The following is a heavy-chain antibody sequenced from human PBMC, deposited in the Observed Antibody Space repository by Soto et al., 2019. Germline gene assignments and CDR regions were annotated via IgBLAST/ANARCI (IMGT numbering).Heavy chain of an antibody. CDR3: AKVLGLWSTYYYYYGMDV. J-gene: IGHJ6*02. D-gene: IGHD5-18*01. CDR1: GFTFNNYA. CDR2: ISGSGGNT. V-gene: IGHV3-23*01. Sequence: GSLRLSCVASGFTFNNYAINWVRQAPGKGLEWVSVISGSGGNTYYADSVKGRFTISRDNSKNTLYLQMNSLRAEDTAVYYCAKVLGLWSTYYYYYGMDVWGQGTTVTVSS.